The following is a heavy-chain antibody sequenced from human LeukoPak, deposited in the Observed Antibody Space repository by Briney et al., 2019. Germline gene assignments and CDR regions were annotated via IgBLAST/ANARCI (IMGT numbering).Heavy chain of an antibody. CDR3: ARPSSSGWYPFDY. Sequence: SETLSLTCTVSGGSISSYYWSWIRQRPGKGLEWIGYIYYSGSTNYNPSLKSRVTISVDTSKNQFSLKLSSVTAADTAVYYCARPSSSGWYPFDYWGQGTLVTVSS. V-gene: IGHV4-59*01. J-gene: IGHJ4*02. D-gene: IGHD6-19*01. CDR2: IYYSGST. CDR1: GGSISSYY.